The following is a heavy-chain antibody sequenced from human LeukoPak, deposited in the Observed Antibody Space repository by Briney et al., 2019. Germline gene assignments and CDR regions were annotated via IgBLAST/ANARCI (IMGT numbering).Heavy chain of an antibody. V-gene: IGHV4-30-4*08. Sequence: TLSLTCTVSGGSISSGDYYWSWIRQPPGKGLGWIGYIYYSGSTYYNPSLKSRVTISVDTSKNQFSLKLSSVTAADTAVYYCARYSSSSSGAFDIWGQGTMVTVSS. D-gene: IGHD6-6*01. CDR1: GGSISSGDYY. J-gene: IGHJ3*02. CDR3: ARYSSSSSGAFDI. CDR2: IYYSGST.